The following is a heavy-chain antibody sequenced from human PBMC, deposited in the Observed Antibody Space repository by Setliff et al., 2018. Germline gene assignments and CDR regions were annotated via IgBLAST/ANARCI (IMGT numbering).Heavy chain of an antibody. CDR2: VNPDGSGK. CDR1: GFAISSCW. V-gene: IGHV3-7*01. J-gene: IGHJ4*02. D-gene: IGHD2-15*01. CDR3: ARDRLVVVAASTLDY. Sequence: GGSLRLSCVASGFAISSCWMSWVRQAPGKGLEWVANVNPDGSGKYYVDSVKGRFTISRDNAKNSLYLQMDSLRVEDTAVYYCARDRLVVVAASTLDYWGQGTLVTVSS.